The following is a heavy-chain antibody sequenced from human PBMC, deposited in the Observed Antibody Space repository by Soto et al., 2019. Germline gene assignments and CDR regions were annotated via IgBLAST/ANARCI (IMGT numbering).Heavy chain of an antibody. CDR2: IYYSGST. CDR3: ARRTTVVTDYYYGMDV. D-gene: IGHD4-17*01. CDR1: GGSIISISYY. J-gene: IGHJ6*02. Sequence: ETLSLTCTVSGGSIISISYYWGWILQPPGKGLEWIGSIYYSGSTYYNPSLKSRVTISVDTSKNQFSLKLSSVTAAGTAVYYCARRTTVVTDYYYGMDVWGQGTTVTVSS. V-gene: IGHV4-39*01.